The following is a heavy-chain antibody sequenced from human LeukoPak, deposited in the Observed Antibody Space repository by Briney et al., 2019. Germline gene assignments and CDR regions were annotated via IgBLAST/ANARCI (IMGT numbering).Heavy chain of an antibody. J-gene: IGHJ4*02. V-gene: IGHV3-53*01. CDR2: IYSGGST. D-gene: IGHD3-9*01. CDR3: ARGWDEILTGYEY. CDR1: GFTVSSNY. Sequence: QSGGSLRLSCAASGFTVSSNYMSWVRQAPGKGLEWVSVIYSGGSTYYADSVKGRFTISRDNSKNTLYLQMNSLRAEDTAVYYCARGWDEILTGYEYWGQGTLVTVSS.